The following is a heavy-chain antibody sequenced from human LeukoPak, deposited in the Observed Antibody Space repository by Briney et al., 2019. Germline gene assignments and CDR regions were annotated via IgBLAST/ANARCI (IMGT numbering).Heavy chain of an antibody. CDR3: ARAPGMVRGVSYYYYGMDV. J-gene: IGHJ6*04. V-gene: IGHV3-23*01. CDR2: ITGSGDST. Sequence: PGASLRLSCAASGFIFRNYAMSWVRQAPGKGLEWDSAITGSGDSTYYADSVKGRFTISRDNSKNTLYLQMNSLRAEDTAVYYCARAPGMVRGVSYYYYGMDVWGKGTTVTVSS. CDR1: GFIFRNYA. D-gene: IGHD3-10*01.